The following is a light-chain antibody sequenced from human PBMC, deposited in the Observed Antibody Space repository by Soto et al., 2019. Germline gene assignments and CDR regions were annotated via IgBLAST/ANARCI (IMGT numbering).Light chain of an antibody. Sequence: DIQMTQSPSTLSASVGDRVTITCRASQSISSWLAWYQQKPGKAPKLLIYDASSLESGVPSRFSGSGSGTEFTLTISRLQHDDFATYYCQQYNSYAPSTFGPGTKVDI. J-gene: IGKJ3*01. CDR2: DAS. CDR1: QSISSW. V-gene: IGKV1-5*01. CDR3: QQYNSYAPST.